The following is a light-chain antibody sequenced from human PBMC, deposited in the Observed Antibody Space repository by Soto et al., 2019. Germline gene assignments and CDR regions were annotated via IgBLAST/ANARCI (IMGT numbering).Light chain of an antibody. CDR1: QSVVSY. J-gene: IGKJ2*01. Sequence: EIVLTQSPATLSLSPGERATLSCRASQSVVSYLSWYQQKPGQAPRLLIYDASNRTTGIPARFSGSGSGTDFTLTISSLEPEDFAIYYCHQRSSWPRAFGQGTKLEIK. CDR2: DAS. CDR3: HQRSSWPRA. V-gene: IGKV3-11*01.